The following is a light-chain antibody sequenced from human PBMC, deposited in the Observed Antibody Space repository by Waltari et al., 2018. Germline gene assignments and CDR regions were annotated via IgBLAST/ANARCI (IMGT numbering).Light chain of an antibody. CDR1: TVAVTSGYY. J-gene: IGLJ3*02. V-gene: IGLV7-43*01. Sequence: QTVVTQEPSVTVSPGGTVTLTCASSTVAVTSGYYPNWFQQKPGQAPRPLIYSTVNKHSWTPARFSGSLLGGQAALTLSGVQPEDEADYYCLLYFGDSWVFGGGTKLTVL. CDR3: LLYFGDSWV. CDR2: STV.